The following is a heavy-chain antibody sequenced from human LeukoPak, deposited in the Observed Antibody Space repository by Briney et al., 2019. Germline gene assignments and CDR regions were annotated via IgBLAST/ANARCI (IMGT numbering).Heavy chain of an antibody. Sequence: SETLSLTCTVFGGSISSYYWSWIRQPAGKGLEWIGRIYTSGSTNYNPSLKSRVTMSVDTSKNQFSLKLSSVTAADTAVYYCARDLAAAGTGYYYYYMDVWGKGTTVTVSS. CDR2: IYTSGST. CDR3: ARDLAAAGTGYYYYYMDV. J-gene: IGHJ6*03. V-gene: IGHV4-4*07. D-gene: IGHD6-13*01. CDR1: GGSISSYY.